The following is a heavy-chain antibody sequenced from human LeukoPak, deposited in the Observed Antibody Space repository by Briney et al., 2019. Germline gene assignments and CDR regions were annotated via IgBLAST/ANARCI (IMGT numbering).Heavy chain of an antibody. CDR1: GGTISSYY. J-gene: IGHJ4*02. CDR3: ARAGRVHDYSLFDY. V-gene: IGHV4-4*07. CDR2: IYTSGST. Sequence: PSETLSLTCTVPGGTISSYYWSWIRQPAGKGLEWIGRIYTSGSTNYNPSLKSRVTMSVDTSKNQFSLKLSSVTAADTAVYYCARAGRVHDYSLFDYWGRGTLVTVSS. D-gene: IGHD4-11*01.